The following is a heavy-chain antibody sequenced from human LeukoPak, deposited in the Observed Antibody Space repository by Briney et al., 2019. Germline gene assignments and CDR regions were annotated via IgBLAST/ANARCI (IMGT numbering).Heavy chain of an antibody. CDR1: GYRFPNYW. D-gene: IGHD2-2*02. J-gene: IGHJ5*02. V-gene: IGHV5-51*01. CDR2: IYPGDSHT. CDR3: ARGPYAYTSSATLGSYNWFDP. Sequence: GASLQISCKGSGYRFPNYWIGWVRQMPGKGLEWMGIIYPGDSHTKYSPSFQDQVTISVDKSISTAYLQWSSLKASDTAMYYCARGPYAYTSSATLGSYNWFDPWGQGSLVTVSS.